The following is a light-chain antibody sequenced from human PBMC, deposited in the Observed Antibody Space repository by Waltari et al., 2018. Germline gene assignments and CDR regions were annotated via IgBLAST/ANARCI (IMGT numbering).Light chain of an antibody. J-gene: IGLJ1*01. CDR1: NIGSYS. CDR3: QVWHADIDPGV. CDR2: YDS. Sequence: SYVLTQPPSVSVAPGETASITCGGDNIGSYSVHWYQQKPGQAPVLVIFYDSDRPSGIPARFSGSNSGNTATLTITSVEAGDEARYYYQVWHADIDPGVFGTGTEVTVL. V-gene: IGLV3-21*04.